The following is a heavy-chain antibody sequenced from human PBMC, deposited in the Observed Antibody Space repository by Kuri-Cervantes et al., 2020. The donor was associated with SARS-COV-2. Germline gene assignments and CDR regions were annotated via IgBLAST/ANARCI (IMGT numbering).Heavy chain of an antibody. CDR1: GYTFTGYY. J-gene: IGHJ5*02. CDR2: INPNSGGT. CDR3: ARGHPRYCSGGSCGGGGPNWFDP. V-gene: IGHV1-2*02. Sequence: ASVKVSCKASGYTFTGYYMHWVRQAPGQGLEWMGWINPNSGGTNYAQKFQGRVTMTRDTSISTAYMELSRLRSDDTAVYYCARGHPRYCSGGSCGGGGPNWFDPWGQGTLVTVSS. D-gene: IGHD2-15*01.